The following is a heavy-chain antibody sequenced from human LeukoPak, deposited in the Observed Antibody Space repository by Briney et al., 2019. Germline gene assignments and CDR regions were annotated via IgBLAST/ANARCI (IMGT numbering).Heavy chain of an antibody. V-gene: IGHV3-53*01. CDR2: IYSGGNT. CDR1: GFTVSSNY. CDR3: ARASTVTTLSYYYYYYYMDV. Sequence: GGSLRLSCAASGFTVSSNYMSWVRQAPGKGLEWVSVIYSGGNTYYADSVKGRFTISRDNSKNTLYLQMNSLRAEDTAVYYCARASTVTTLSYYYYYYYMDVWGKGTTVTVSS. J-gene: IGHJ6*03. D-gene: IGHD4-11*01.